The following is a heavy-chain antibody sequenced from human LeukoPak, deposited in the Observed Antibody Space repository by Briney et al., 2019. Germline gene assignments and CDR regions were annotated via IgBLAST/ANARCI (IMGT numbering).Heavy chain of an antibody. J-gene: IGHJ4*02. Sequence: PGGSLRLSCVGAGFTFSNYAMTWVRQAPGKGLGWVSGISGSGDRTYYVDSVKGRFTISRDNSKNTLYLQMNSLTDDDSAVYYCAKDRIPVAGRQDIWDYWGQGALVTVSS. V-gene: IGHV3-23*01. CDR2: ISGSGDRT. CDR1: GFTFSNYA. D-gene: IGHD6-19*01. CDR3: AKDRIPVAGRQDIWDY.